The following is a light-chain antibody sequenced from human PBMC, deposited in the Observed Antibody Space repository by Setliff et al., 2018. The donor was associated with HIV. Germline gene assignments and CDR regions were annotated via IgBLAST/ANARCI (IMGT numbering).Light chain of an antibody. Sequence: SALTQPASVSGSPRQSITISCTGSSSDVGAYNYVSWYQQHPGKAPKLLIYEVSHRPSGISDRFYAFKSGNTASLIISGLQAEDEADYYCSSYTASATLFGGGTKVTVL. CDR1: SSDVGAYNY. CDR3: SSYTASATL. J-gene: IGLJ3*02. CDR2: EVS. V-gene: IGLV2-14*01.